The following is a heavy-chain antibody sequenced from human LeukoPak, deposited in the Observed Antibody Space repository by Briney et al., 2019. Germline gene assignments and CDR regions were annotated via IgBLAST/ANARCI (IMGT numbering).Heavy chain of an antibody. J-gene: IGHJ4*02. V-gene: IGHV3-11*04. Sequence: GGSLRLSCAASGFTFSDYYMSWIRQAPGKGLEWVSYISSSGSTIYYADSVKGRFTISRDNSKNTLYLQMNSLRAEDTAVYYCARALYSSSRYEGSDYWGQGTLVTVSS. D-gene: IGHD6-13*01. CDR2: ISSSGSTI. CDR3: ARALYSSSRYEGSDY. CDR1: GFTFSDYY.